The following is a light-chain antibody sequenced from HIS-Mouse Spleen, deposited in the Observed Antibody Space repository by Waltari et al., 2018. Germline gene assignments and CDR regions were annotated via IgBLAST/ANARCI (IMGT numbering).Light chain of an antibody. J-gene: IGLJ1*01. V-gene: IGLV1-44*01. CDR2: SNN. CDR3: AAWDDSLNGYV. CDR1: SSNIGSNT. Sequence: QSVLTQPPSASGTPGQRVTIPWSGSSSNIGSNTVTWYQQLPGTAPKLLIYSNNQRPSGVPDRFSGSKSGTSASLAISGLQSEDEADYYCAAWDDSLNGYVFGTGTKVTVL.